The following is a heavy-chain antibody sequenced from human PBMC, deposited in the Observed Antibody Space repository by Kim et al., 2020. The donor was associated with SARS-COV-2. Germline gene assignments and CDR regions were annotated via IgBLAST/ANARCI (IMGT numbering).Heavy chain of an antibody. CDR3: ARGLGAPGWVRVPYYFDY. CDR1: GGSISSYY. Sequence: SETLSLTCTVSGGSISSYYWSWIRQPPGKGLEWIGYIYYSGGTNYNPSLKIRVTISVDTSKNQFSLKLSSVTAADTAVYYCARGLGAPGWVRVPYYFDYWGQGTLVTVSS. CDR2: IYYSGGT. D-gene: IGHD3-16*01. J-gene: IGHJ4*02. V-gene: IGHV4-59*13.